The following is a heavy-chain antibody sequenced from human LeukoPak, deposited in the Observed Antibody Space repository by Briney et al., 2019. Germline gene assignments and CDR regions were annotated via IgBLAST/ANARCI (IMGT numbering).Heavy chain of an antibody. CDR1: GYTFTSYG. V-gene: IGHV1-18*01. Sequence: ASVKVSCRASGYTFTSYGISWVRQAPGPGLEWMGWISAYNGNTNYAQKLQGRVTMTTDTSTSTAYMELRSLRSDDTAVYYCARDYNGVLMVYRHFDYWGQGTLVTVSS. CDR2: ISAYNGNT. D-gene: IGHD2-8*01. J-gene: IGHJ4*02. CDR3: ARDYNGVLMVYRHFDY.